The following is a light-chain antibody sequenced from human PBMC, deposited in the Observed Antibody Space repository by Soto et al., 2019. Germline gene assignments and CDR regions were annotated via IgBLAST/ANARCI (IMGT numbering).Light chain of an antibody. CDR2: EVR. J-gene: IGLJ2*01. CDR3: NSYTSSNTLV. Sequence: QSALTQPASESGSPGQSITISCTGTSRDVGGFNFVSWYQHHPGKAPKLMIFEVRKRPSGVSDRFSGSKSGNTASLTISGLQAEDEADYYCNSYTSSNTLVFGGGTKLTVL. V-gene: IGLV2-14*01. CDR1: SRDVGGFNF.